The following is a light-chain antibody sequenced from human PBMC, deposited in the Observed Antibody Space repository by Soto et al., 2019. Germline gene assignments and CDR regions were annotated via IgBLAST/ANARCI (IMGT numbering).Light chain of an antibody. J-gene: IGKJ2*01. CDR1: QSVSSNY. CDR3: QQYGSSSYT. Sequence: DIVLTQSPDTLSLSTGERATLSCRASQSVSSNYLAWYQQKPGQAPRLLIYGASTRATGIPDRFSGSGSGTDFTLTISRLEPEDCAVYYCQQYGSSSYTFGQGTRLEIK. CDR2: GAS. V-gene: IGKV3-20*01.